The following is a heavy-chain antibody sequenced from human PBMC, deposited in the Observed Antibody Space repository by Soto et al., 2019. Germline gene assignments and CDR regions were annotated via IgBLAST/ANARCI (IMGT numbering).Heavy chain of an antibody. V-gene: IGHV1-69*12. CDR2: IVPIVDTS. Sequence: QVQLVQSGAEVRQPASSVKVSCKPSGGTFSSYAISWVRQAPGQGLEWMGGIVPIVDTSTYAQKFQGRVTITADESTITVYMELSSLRSDDTAVYYSVRVVAIPGYPDNWGQGTLVTVSS. CDR1: GGTFSSYA. CDR3: VRVVAIPGYPDN. J-gene: IGHJ4*02. D-gene: IGHD5-12*01.